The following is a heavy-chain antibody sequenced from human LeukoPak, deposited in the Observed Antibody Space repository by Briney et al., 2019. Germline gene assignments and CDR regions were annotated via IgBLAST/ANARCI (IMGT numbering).Heavy chain of an antibody. Sequence: ASVKVSCKASGYTFTSYYMHWVRQAPGQGLEWMGIINPSGGSTSYAQKFQGRVTMTRDTSTSTVYMELSSLRSEDTAVYYCARDYHCSSTSCYTFDYWGQGTLVTVSS. CDR1: GYTFTSYY. D-gene: IGHD2-2*02. V-gene: IGHV1-46*01. CDR2: INPSGGST. CDR3: ARDYHCSSTSCYTFDY. J-gene: IGHJ4*02.